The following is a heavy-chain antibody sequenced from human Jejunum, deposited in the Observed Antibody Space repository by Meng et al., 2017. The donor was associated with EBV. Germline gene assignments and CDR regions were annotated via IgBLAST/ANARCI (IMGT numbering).Heavy chain of an antibody. J-gene: IGHJ4*02. CDR3: AKDSGNYYMDY. Sequence: EVEVVVSGGGVIQPGGSLRLSCTASGFAFSGFWMYWVRQVTGKGLVWVSRIIGTGDKTTYADSVKGRFTISRDNAKNTLYLQMNSLRAEDTAVYYCAKDSGNYYMDYWGQGTLVTVSS. CDR2: IIGTGDKT. D-gene: IGHD1-26*01. CDR1: GFAFSGFW. V-gene: IGHV3-74*01.